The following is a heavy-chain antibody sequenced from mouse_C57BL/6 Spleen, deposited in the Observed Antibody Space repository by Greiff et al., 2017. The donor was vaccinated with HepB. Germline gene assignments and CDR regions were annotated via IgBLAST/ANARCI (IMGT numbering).Heavy chain of an antibody. CDR3: ARAPIYYDYDVKDDY. CDR1: GYTFTDYY. Sequence: EVQLQQSGPVLVKPGASVKMSCKASGYTFTDYYMNWVKQSHGKSLEWIGVINPYNGGTSYNQKFKGKATLTVDKSSSTAYMELNSLTSEDSAVYYCARAPIYYDYDVKDDYWGQGTTLTVSS. CDR2: INPYNGGT. J-gene: IGHJ2*01. D-gene: IGHD2-4*01. V-gene: IGHV1-19*01.